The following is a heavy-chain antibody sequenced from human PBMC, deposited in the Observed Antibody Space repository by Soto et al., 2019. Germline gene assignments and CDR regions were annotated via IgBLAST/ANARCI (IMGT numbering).Heavy chain of an antibody. D-gene: IGHD3-3*02. V-gene: IGHV1-69*06. CDR1: GDTFSDYA. CDR2: IIPVFGTA. J-gene: IGHJ6*02. CDR3: DTQFCSGTMCSLDPIYYYYGMGG. Sequence: QVQMVQSVAEMKKPGSSVNVYCKASGDTFSDYAFSWVRQAPGQGLEWMGVIIPVFGTANYAQKFQGRVTINAAKSTTTAHMDLSSLRSEDTAVYYCDTQFCSGTMCSLDPIYYYYGMGGWGQGTTVTVSS.